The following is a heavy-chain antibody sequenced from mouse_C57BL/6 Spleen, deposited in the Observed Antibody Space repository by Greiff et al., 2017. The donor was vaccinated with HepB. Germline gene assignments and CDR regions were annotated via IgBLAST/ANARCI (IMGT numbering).Heavy chain of an antibody. V-gene: IGHV3-6*01. Sequence: EVKLQESGPGLVKPSQSLSLTCSVTGYSITSGYYWNWIRQFPGNKLEWMGYISYDGSNNYNPSLKNRISITRDTSKNQFFLKLNSVTTEDTATYYCARDGITTVFDYWGQGTTLTVSS. D-gene: IGHD1-1*01. J-gene: IGHJ2*01. CDR2: ISYDGSN. CDR3: ARDGITTVFDY. CDR1: GYSITSGYY.